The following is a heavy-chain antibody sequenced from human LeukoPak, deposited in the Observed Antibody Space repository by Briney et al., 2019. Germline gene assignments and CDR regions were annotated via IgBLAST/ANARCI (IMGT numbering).Heavy chain of an antibody. J-gene: IGHJ4*02. CDR1: GFTFDDYA. D-gene: IGHD3-22*01. CDR2: ISWNSGSI. CDR3: TRLVDPYYYDSSGYSVDY. V-gene: IGHV3-9*01. Sequence: GGSLRLSCAASGFTFDDYAMHWVRQAPGKGLEWVSGISWNSGSIGYADSVKGRFTISRDNAKNSLYLQMNSLKTEDTAVYYCTRLVDPYYYDSSGYSVDYWGQGTLVTVSS.